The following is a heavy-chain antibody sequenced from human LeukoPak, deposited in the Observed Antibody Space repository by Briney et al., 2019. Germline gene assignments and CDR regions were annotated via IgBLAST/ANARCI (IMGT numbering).Heavy chain of an antibody. J-gene: IGHJ4*02. CDR3: ARGGDGYGSFDS. Sequence: GGSLRLSCAASGFTLSTYWMHWVRQAPGKGLVWVSRINSDGNSINYADSVKGRFTISRDNAKNTLYLQMNSLRAEDTAVYYCARGGDGYGSFDSWGQGTLVTVSS. CDR2: INSDGNSI. D-gene: IGHD5-24*01. CDR1: GFTLSTYW. V-gene: IGHV3-74*01.